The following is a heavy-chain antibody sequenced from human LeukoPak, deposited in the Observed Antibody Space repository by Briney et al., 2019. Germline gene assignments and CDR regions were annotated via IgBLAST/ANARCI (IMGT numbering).Heavy chain of an antibody. CDR1: GGSISSSSYY. CDR3: AVAGHYYYYGMDV. Sequence: SETLSLTCTVSGGSISSSSYYGGWIRQPPGKGLEWIGSIYYSGSTYYNPSLKSRVTISVDTSKDQFSLKLSSVTAADTAVYYCAVAGHYYYYGMDVWGQGTTVTVSS. D-gene: IGHD6-19*01. J-gene: IGHJ6*02. CDR2: IYYSGST. V-gene: IGHV4-39*07.